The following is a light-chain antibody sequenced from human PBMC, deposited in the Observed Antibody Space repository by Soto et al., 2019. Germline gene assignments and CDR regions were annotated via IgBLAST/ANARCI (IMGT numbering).Light chain of an antibody. CDR3: QTWGTGIKV. Sequence: QLVLPQSPSASASLGASVKLTCTLSSGHSSYAIAWHQQQPEKGPRYLMKLNSDGSHNKGDGIPDSFSGSSSGAERYLTISSLQSEDDADYYWQTWGTGIKVFGGGTKLTVL. V-gene: IGLV4-69*01. CDR2: LNSDGSH. CDR1: SGHSSYA. J-gene: IGLJ2*01.